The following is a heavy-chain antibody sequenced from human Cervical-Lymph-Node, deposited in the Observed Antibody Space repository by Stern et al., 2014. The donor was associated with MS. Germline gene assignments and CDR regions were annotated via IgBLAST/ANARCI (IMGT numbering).Heavy chain of an antibody. Sequence: EVQLVESGGGLVQPGGSLRLSCAASRFTFSNYDMHWVRQAPGKGLEWVSTVGTAGDTYYPASVKGRFTISRDNARSSLSLQMNSLRAGDTAVYYCARAGPSGTYFDYWGQGTLVTVSS. V-gene: IGHV3-13*01. J-gene: IGHJ4*02. D-gene: IGHD3-10*01. CDR3: ARAGPSGTYFDY. CDR1: RFTFSNYD. CDR2: VGTAGDT.